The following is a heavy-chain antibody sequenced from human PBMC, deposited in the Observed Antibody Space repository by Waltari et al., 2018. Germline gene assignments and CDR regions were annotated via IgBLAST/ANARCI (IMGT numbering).Heavy chain of an antibody. V-gene: IGHV3-48*03. CDR3: ARVWGVTTSDF. D-gene: IGHD4-17*01. J-gene: IGHJ4*02. CDR1: GFSLSDYG. CDR2: ISISGPTI. Sequence: EVQLVESGGGLVQPGGSLRLSCAASGFSLSDYGMNGVRQAPGKELEWLSFISISGPTIHYADSVKGRFTVSRDNTKNSMTLQMNSLRAEDTAVYYCARVWGVTTSDFWGQGTLVTVSS.